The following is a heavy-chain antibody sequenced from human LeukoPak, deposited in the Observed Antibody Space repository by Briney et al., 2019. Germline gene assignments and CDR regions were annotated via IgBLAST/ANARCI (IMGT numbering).Heavy chain of an antibody. J-gene: IGHJ4*02. CDR1: GGSFGGYY. CDR3: ARGGYDFWSGYSAHPSLDY. D-gene: IGHD3-3*01. CDR2: INHSGST. V-gene: IGHV4-34*01. Sequence: SETLSLTCAVYGGSFGGYYWSWIRQPPGKGLEWIGEINHSGSTNYNPSLKSRVTISVDTSKNQFSLKLSSVTAADTAVYYCARGGYDFWSGYSAHPSLDYWGQGTLVTVSS.